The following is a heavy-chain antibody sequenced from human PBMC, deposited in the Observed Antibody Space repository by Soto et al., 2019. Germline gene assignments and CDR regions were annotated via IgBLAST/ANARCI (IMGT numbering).Heavy chain of an antibody. V-gene: IGHV5-51*01. CDR3: ARPKYSSGPGTFDY. CDR2: IYPGDSDT. Sequence: GESLKISCKGSGYSFTSYWIGWVRQMPGKGLEWMGIIYPGDSDTRYSPSFQGQVTISADKSISTAYLQWSSLKASDTAMYYCARPKYSSGPGTFDYWAREPWSPSPQ. D-gene: IGHD6-19*01. J-gene: IGHJ4*02. CDR1: GYSFTSYW.